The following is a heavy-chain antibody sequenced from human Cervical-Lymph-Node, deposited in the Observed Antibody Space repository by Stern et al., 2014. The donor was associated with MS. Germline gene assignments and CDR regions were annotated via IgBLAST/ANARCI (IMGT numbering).Heavy chain of an antibody. CDR1: GYTFSSFG. CDR2: IRGYNGGT. CDR3: ARGPYCSSTSCYSNGYYFYGLDV. V-gene: IGHV1-18*01. Sequence: QVQLVQSGAEVRKPGASVKVSCRASGYTFSSFGISWVRRAPGQGLEWMGWIRGYNGGTKYPQKFQGRVILTTDTSTSTAYMDLTSLRSDDTAMYYCARGPYCSSTSCYSNGYYFYGLDVWGQGTTVTVSS. J-gene: IGHJ6*02. D-gene: IGHD2-2*02.